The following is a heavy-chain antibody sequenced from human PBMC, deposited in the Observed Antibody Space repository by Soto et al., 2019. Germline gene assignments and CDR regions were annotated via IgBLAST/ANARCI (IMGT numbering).Heavy chain of an antibody. D-gene: IGHD6-25*01. CDR2: IYWDDDK. J-gene: IGHJ3*02. V-gene: IGHV2-5*02. Sequence: QITLKESGPALVKPTQTLTLTCTFSGFSLSTSGVGVGWLRQPPGKALEWLALIYWDDDKRYSPSVKSRLTITKDPSKNQVVLTMTNLYPVDTATYYCAHRGDSGSSRAFHIWGQGTMVTVSS. CDR3: AHRGDSGSSRAFHI. CDR1: GFSLSTSGVG.